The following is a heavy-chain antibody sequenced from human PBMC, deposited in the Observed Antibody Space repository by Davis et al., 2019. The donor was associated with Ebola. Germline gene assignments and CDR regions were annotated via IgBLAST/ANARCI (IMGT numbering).Heavy chain of an antibody. CDR2: IWYDGSNK. J-gene: IGHJ6*03. CDR3: ARDRSRGITGKESMDV. D-gene: IGHD1-20*01. Sequence: LKISCAASGFTFSSYGMHWVRQAPGKGLEWVAVIWYDGSNKYYADSVKGRFTISRDNSKNTLYLQMNSLRAEDTAVYYCARDRSRGITGKESMDVWGKGTTVTVSS. CDR1: GFTFSSYG. V-gene: IGHV3-33*01.